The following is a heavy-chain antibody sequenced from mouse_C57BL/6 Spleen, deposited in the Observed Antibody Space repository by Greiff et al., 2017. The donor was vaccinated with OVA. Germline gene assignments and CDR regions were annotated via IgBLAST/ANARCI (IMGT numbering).Heavy chain of an antibody. D-gene: IGHD1-1*01. CDR1: RFTFSSYG. CDR2: ISSGGSYT. V-gene: IGHV5-6*01. J-gene: IGHJ4*01. CDR3: ARHNYGSSYYAMDY. Sequence: EVQLQESGGDLVKPGGSLKLSCAASRFTFSSYGMSWVRQTPDKRLEWVATISSGGSYTYYPDSVKGRFTISRDNAKNTLYLQMSSLKSEDTAMYYCARHNYGSSYYAMDYWGQGTSVTVSS.